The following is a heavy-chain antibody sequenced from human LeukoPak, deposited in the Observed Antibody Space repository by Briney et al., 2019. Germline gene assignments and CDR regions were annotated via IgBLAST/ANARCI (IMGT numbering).Heavy chain of an antibody. D-gene: IGHD6-19*01. CDR2: IYYSKNT. V-gene: IGHV4-39*07. J-gene: IGHJ3*02. CDR3: ARSRGAVAGRSFDI. CDR1: GGSISSSSAY. Sequence: SETLSLTSTVSGGSISSSSAYWGWIRQPPGKGLEWIGSIYYSKNTYYNPSLKSRVTMSVDKSKNHFSLKLTSVTAVDTAVFYSARSRGAVAGRSFDIWGQGTVVTVSS.